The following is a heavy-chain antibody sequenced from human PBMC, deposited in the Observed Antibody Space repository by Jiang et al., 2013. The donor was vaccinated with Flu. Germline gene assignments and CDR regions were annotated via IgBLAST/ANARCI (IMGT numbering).Heavy chain of an antibody. CDR2: IRYDGSNK. V-gene: IGHV3-30*02. CDR3: AKDPASYYYDSSGSDFDS. CDR1: GFTFVNYG. Sequence: VQLLESGGGVVQPGGSLRLSCAASGFTFVNYGMHWVRQAPGKGLEWVAFIRYDGSNKFYADSVKGRFTISRDNSKSTLYLQMNSLRAEDTAVYYCAKDPASYYYDSSGSDFDSWGQGTLVTVSS. J-gene: IGHJ4*02. D-gene: IGHD3-22*01.